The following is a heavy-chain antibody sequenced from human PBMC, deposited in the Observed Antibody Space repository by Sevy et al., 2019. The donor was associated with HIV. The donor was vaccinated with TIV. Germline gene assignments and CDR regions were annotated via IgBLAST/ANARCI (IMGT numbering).Heavy chain of an antibody. V-gene: IGHV3-21*01. J-gene: IGHJ4*02. D-gene: IGHD6-6*01. CDR2: ISSSSSYI. Sequence: GSLRLSCAASGFTFSSYSMNWVRQAPGKGLEWVSSISSSSSYIYYADSVKGRFTISRDNAKNSLYLQMNSLRAEDMAVYYCARGVDSSSEYYFDYWGQGTLVTVSS. CDR3: ARGVDSSSEYYFDY. CDR1: GFTFSSYS.